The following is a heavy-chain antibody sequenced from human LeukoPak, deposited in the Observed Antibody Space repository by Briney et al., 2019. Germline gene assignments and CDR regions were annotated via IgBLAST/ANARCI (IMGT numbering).Heavy chain of an antibody. V-gene: IGHV3-23*01. CDR3: APHESYYYDSSPRY. Sequence: GGSLRLSCAGSGFSVSDIYTTWVRQSPGKGLEWVSAISGSGGSTYYADSVKGRFTISRDNSKNTLYLQTNSLRAEDTAVYYCAPHESYYYDSSPRYWGQGTLVTVSS. CDR2: ISGSGGST. D-gene: IGHD3-22*01. CDR1: GFSVSDIY. J-gene: IGHJ4*02.